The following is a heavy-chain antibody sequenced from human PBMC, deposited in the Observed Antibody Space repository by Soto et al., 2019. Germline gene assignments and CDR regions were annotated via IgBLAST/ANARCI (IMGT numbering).Heavy chain of an antibody. CDR2: IYYSGGT. V-gene: IGHV4-30-4*01. J-gene: IGHJ5*02. CDR1: GGSISSGYYY. CDR3: ARASTGELWVYANWFDP. D-gene: IGHD3-16*01. Sequence: PSETLSVTCPVSGGSISSGYYYWSWIRQPPGKGLEWIGFIYYSGGTYYKPSLKSRVTISVDTSKNKFSLNLSSVTAADTAVYYCARASTGELWVYANWFDPRGPGTLVTVSS.